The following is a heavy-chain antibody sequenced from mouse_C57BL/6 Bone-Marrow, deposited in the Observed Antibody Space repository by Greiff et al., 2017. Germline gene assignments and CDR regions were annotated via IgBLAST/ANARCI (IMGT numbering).Heavy chain of an antibody. J-gene: IGHJ2*01. D-gene: IGHD2-12*01. V-gene: IGHV1-69*01. CDR3: ASRVYYSGDFDY. CDR1: GYTFTSYW. CDR2: IDPSDSYT. Sequence: QVQLQQPGAELVMPGASVKLSCKASGYTFTSYWMHWVKQRPGQGLEWIGEIDPSDSYTNYNQKFKGKSTLTVDKSSSTASMQLSSLTSEDSAVYYCASRVYYSGDFDYWGQGTTLTVSS.